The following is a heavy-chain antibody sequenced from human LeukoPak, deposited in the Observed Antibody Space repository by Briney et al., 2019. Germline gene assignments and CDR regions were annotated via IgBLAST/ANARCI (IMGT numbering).Heavy chain of an antibody. CDR3: ARDCGGGSCYGYYYYGVDV. CDR2: ISSSGSTI. D-gene: IGHD2-15*01. CDR1: GFTFSSYE. V-gene: IGHV3-48*03. Sequence: GGSLRLSCAASGFTFSSYEMNWDRQAPGKGLEWVSYISSSGSTIYYADSVKGRFTISRDNAKNSLYLQMNSLRAEDTAVYYCARDCGGGSCYGYYYYGVDVWGKGTTVTVSS. J-gene: IGHJ6*04.